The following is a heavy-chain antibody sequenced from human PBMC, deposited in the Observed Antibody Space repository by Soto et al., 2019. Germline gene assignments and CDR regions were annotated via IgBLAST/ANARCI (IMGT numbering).Heavy chain of an antibody. J-gene: IGHJ4*02. CDR1: GFTFSSYA. V-gene: IGHV3-23*01. CDR3: AKDSGSWYFTFDY. Sequence: LRLSCAASGFTFSSYAMSWVRQAPGKGLEWVSAISGSGGSTYHADPVKGRFTISRDNSKNTLYLQMNSLRAEDTAVHYCAKDSGSWYFTFDYWGQGTQVTVSS. CDR2: ISGSGGST. D-gene: IGHD6-13*01.